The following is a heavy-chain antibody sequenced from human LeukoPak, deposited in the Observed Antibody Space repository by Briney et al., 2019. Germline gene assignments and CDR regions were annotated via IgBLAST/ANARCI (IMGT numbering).Heavy chain of an antibody. Sequence: SGGSLRLSCAASGFTVSSNHMSWVRQAPGEGLEWVPIIYSGGTTNYADSVKGRFTISRDNSKNTLYLQMNSLRAEDTAVYYCARSGYSYGSSDYWGQGTLVTVSS. V-gene: IGHV3-66*01. D-gene: IGHD5-18*01. J-gene: IGHJ4*02. CDR2: IYSGGTT. CDR1: GFTVSSNH. CDR3: ARSGYSYGSSDY.